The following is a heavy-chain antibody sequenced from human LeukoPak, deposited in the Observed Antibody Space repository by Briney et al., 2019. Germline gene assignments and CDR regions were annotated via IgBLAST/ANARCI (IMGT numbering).Heavy chain of an antibody. CDR2: IHPRSGYS. D-gene: IGHD2-2*01. CDR1: GYTFTDYD. CDR3: ARVTSGMRYNWFDP. Sequence: ASVKVSCKTSGYTFTDYDVNWVRQSPGQGLEWMRYIHPRSGYSESAQRFQGRLSMTRDVSTDTAYMELSTLTSDDTAVYYCARVTSGMRYNWFDPWGQGTLIIVSS. J-gene: IGHJ5*02. V-gene: IGHV1-8*01.